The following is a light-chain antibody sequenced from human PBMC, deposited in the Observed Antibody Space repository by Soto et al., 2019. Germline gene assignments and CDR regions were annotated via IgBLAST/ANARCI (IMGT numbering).Light chain of an antibody. CDR2: AAS. CDR3: QQSFTDPKT. J-gene: IGKJ1*01. V-gene: IGKV1-39*01. CDR1: QGISNF. Sequence: DIQMTQSPSSLSASVGDRVTISCRASQGISNFLNWYQQRPGEAPKVLIYAASSLQTGVPSRFSGSGSGTVFTLTINSLQPEDFATYFCQQSFTDPKTFGQGTEVDIK.